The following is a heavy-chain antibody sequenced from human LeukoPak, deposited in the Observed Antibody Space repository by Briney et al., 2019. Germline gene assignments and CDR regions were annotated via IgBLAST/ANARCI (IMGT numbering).Heavy chain of an antibody. Sequence: TGGSLRLSCAASGFTFSSYAMNWVRQAPGKGLEWVAGISSGDRTFHAESVKGRFTISRDKSKDTLYLQMNSLRAEDTAVYYCAKDATASPYFHWFDNWGQGILVTVSS. D-gene: IGHD3-9*01. V-gene: IGHV3-23*01. CDR1: GFTFSSYA. CDR3: AKDATASPYFHWFDN. J-gene: IGHJ4*02. CDR2: ISSGDRT.